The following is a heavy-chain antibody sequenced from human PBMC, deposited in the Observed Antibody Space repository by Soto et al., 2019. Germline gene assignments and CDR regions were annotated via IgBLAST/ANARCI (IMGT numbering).Heavy chain of an antibody. CDR3: ARAISGYVT. V-gene: IGHV1-3*04. CDR2: INTGSGDT. J-gene: IGHJ4*02. D-gene: IGHD5-12*01. Sequence: QVQLVQSGAEMKKPGASVKLSCKTSGINYNTYAIHWVRQAPGQGLEWMGWINTGSGDTRYSQNFQGRVTLPRDTSASTVYMDLDSLKSEDTGVYFCARAISGYVTWGQGTLVTVSS. CDR1: GINYNTYA.